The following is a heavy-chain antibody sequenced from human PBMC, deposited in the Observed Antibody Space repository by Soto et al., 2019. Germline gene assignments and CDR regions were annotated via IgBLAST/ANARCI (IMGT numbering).Heavy chain of an antibody. V-gene: IGHV3-33*01. CDR3: ARDLGAMVTPDYYGMDV. D-gene: IGHD5-18*01. J-gene: IGHJ6*02. Sequence: QEQLVESGGGVVQPGRSLRLSCAASGFTFSSYGMHWVRQAPGKGLEWVTGIWADGSNKNYVDSVKGRFTISRDNSKNTLYLQMNSLRAEDTAVYYCARDLGAMVTPDYYGMDVWGQGTTVTVSS. CDR1: GFTFSSYG. CDR2: IWADGSNK.